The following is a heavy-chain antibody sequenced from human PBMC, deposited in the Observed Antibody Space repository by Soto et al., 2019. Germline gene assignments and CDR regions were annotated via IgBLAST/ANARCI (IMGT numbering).Heavy chain of an antibody. D-gene: IGHD3-16*01. CDR3: ARVPSPFDYYYAMDV. J-gene: IGHJ6*02. CDR1: GDSISSGNKY. CDR2: IFSSGTT. Sequence: QVQLRESGPGLVMPSQTLSLTCTVSGDSISSGNKYWSWIRQPPGKGLGWIGYIFSSGTTYYNPSLKSPLTMSLDAPQNLFSLQLNSLTDADTAVYFCARVPSPFDYYYAMDVWGQGTTVTVSS. V-gene: IGHV4-30-4*01.